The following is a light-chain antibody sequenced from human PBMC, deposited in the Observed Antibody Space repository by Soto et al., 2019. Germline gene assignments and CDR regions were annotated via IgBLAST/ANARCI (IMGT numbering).Light chain of an antibody. CDR1: SSDVGGSHF. Sequence: QSALTQPPSASGSPGQSVTISCTGSSSDVGGSHFVSWYQQHPGRAPTLLIYETKERPSGVPDRFSGSKSGNTASLTVSGRQADDEADYYCSSYTGSNILYVFGTGTKLTVL. J-gene: IGLJ1*01. V-gene: IGLV2-8*01. CDR2: ETK. CDR3: SSYTGSNILYV.